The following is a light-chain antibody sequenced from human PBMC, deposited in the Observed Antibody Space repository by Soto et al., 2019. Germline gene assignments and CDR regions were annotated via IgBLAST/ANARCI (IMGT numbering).Light chain of an antibody. CDR2: DAS. Sequence: EIVLTQSPATLSLSPGERATLSCRASQSVSRYLAWYQQRPGQAPRLLIYDASNRATGVPARFSGSGSGTDFTLTISSLEPEDFAVYYCQQRTNWPLTFGGGTKVDIK. J-gene: IGKJ4*01. CDR1: QSVSRY. V-gene: IGKV3-11*01. CDR3: QQRTNWPLT.